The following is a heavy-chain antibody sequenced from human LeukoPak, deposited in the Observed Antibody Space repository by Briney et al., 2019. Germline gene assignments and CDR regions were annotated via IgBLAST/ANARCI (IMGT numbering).Heavy chain of an antibody. CDR2: ISGSGGKT. D-gene: IGHD2-21*02. Sequence: PGGSLRLSCAASGFTFSSYAMSWVRQAPGKGLEWGSGISGSGGKTYYADSVKGRFIISRDNSKSTLYLQMNSLRAEDTAVYYCAKVVDCGGDCYSDYWGQGSLVTVSS. CDR3: AKVVDCGGDCYSDY. CDR1: GFTFSSYA. V-gene: IGHV3-23*01. J-gene: IGHJ4*02.